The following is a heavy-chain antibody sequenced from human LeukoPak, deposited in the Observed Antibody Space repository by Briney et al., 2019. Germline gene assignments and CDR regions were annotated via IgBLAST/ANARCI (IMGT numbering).Heavy chain of an antibody. D-gene: IGHD2-2*01. J-gene: IGHJ6*03. V-gene: IGHV1-69*13. CDR1: GYTFTGYY. CDR3: ARSRGSGYYYMDV. CDR2: IIPIFGTA. Sequence: SVKVSCKASGYTFTGYYMHWVRQAPGQGLEWMGGIIPIFGTANYAQKFQGRVTITADESTSTAYMELSSLRSEDTAVYYCARSRGSGYYYMDVWGKGTTVTVSS.